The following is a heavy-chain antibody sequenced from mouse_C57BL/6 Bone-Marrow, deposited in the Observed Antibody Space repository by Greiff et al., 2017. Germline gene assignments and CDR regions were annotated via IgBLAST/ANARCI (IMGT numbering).Heavy chain of an antibody. CDR3: ARSGPYYYGSSYVAY. CDR2: INPSNGGT. J-gene: IGHJ3*01. V-gene: IGHV1-53*01. CDR1: GYTFTSYW. D-gene: IGHD1-1*01. Sequence: VQLQQPGTELVKPGASVKLSCKASGYTFTSYWMHWVKQRPGQGLEWIGNINPSNGGTNYNEKFKSKATLTVDKSSSTAYMQLSSLTSEDSAVYYCARSGPYYYGSSYVAYWGQGTRVTVSA.